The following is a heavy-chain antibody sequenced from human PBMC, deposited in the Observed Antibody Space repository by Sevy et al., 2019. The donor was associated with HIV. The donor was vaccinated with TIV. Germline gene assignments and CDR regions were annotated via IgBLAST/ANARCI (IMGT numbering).Heavy chain of an antibody. CDR1: GYSISNGFY. D-gene: IGHD6-13*01. CDR2: IYHTGTT. Sequence: SETLSLTCTVSGYSISNGFYWGWIRQPPGKGREWIGTIYHTGTTYYNPSLKSRVTISVDTSKNQFSLNLKSLTAADTAVYYCARDIASVDYWGQGTLVTVSS. V-gene: IGHV4-38-2*02. J-gene: IGHJ4*02. CDR3: ARDIASVDY.